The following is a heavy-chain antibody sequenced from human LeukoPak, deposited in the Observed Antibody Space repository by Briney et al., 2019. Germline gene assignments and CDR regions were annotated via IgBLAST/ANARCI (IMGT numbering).Heavy chain of an antibody. J-gene: IGHJ4*02. CDR3: ARSGDYGDYYWD. V-gene: IGHV3-23*01. CDR1: GFTFSSYA. D-gene: IGHD4-17*01. Sequence: GGSLRLSCAASGFTFSSYAMSWVRQAPGKGLEWVSAISGSGGSTYYADSVKGRFTISRDNSKNTLYLQMNSLRAEDTAVYYCARSGDYGDYYWDWGQGTLVTVSS. CDR2: ISGSGGST.